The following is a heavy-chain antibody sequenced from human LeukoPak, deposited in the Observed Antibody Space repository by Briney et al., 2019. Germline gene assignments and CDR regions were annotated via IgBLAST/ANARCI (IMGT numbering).Heavy chain of an antibody. CDR2: IKNDGSEK. Sequence: PGGSLRLSCAASGFTFRSYAMSWVRQAPGKGLEWVANIKNDGSEKYYVDSVKGRFTISRDNAKKSLYLQMNSLRAEDTAVYYCAVAYGLDVWGQGTTVTVSS. CDR3: AVAYGLDV. V-gene: IGHV3-7*01. CDR1: GFTFRSYA. J-gene: IGHJ6*02.